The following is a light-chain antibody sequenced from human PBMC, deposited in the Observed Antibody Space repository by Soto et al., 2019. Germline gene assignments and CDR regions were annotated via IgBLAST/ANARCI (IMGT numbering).Light chain of an antibody. CDR2: EAS. V-gene: IGKV1-5*03. Sequence: IQMTQSPSTLSASVGDRVTITCRASQSISSWLAWYQQKPGKAPKLLIYEASSLESGVPSRFSGIGSGTEFTLTISSLQPDDFATYYCQQYDSFSTWTFGQGTKVDIK. CDR3: QQYDSFSTWT. J-gene: IGKJ1*01. CDR1: QSISSW.